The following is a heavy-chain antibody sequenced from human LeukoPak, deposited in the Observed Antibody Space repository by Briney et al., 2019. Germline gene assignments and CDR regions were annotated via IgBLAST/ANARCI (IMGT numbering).Heavy chain of an antibody. Sequence: PGGSLRLSCAASGFTFSSYSMNWVRQAPGKGLEWVSYISSSGGKTYYADSVRGRFTISRDNAKNSLYLQMNTLRVEDTAMYYCTRGFDISDYWGQGTVVTVSS. CDR1: GFTFSSYS. CDR3: TRGFDISDY. V-gene: IGHV3-48*04. J-gene: IGHJ4*02. CDR2: ISSSGGKT. D-gene: IGHD3-3*02.